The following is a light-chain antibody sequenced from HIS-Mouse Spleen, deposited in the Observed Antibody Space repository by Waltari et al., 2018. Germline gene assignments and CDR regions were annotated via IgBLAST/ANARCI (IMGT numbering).Light chain of an antibody. V-gene: IGLV3-10*01. CDR2: EVS. Sequence: SYELTQPPSVSVSPGQTARITCSGDALPKKYAYWYQQKSGQAPVLVIYEVSNRPSGVSNRFSGSKSGNTASLTISGLQAEDEADYYCSSYTSSSKFGGGTKLTVL. CDR3: SSYTSSSK. CDR1: ALPKKY. J-gene: IGLJ2*01.